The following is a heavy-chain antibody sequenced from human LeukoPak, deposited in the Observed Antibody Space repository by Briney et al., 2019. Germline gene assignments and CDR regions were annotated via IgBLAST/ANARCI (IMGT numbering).Heavy chain of an antibody. V-gene: IGHV5-51*01. CDR3: ARSPLPVYSSSWIPFDY. CDR1: GYSFTSYW. D-gene: IGHD6-13*01. J-gene: IGHJ4*02. CDR2: IYPGDSDT. Sequence: GESLKISCKGSGYSFTSYWIGWVRQMPGKGLEWMGIIYPGDSDTRYSPSFQGQVTISADKSISTAYLQWSSLKASDTAMYYCARSPLPVYSSSWIPFDYWGQGTLVTVSS.